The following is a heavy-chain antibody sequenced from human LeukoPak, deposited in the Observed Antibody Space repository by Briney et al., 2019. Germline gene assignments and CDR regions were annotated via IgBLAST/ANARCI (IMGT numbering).Heavy chain of an antibody. J-gene: IGHJ3*02. CDR3: ARESGSIFGVVYAFDI. Sequence: PSETLSLTCTVSGGSIRSDYCSWIRQPPGKGLEWIGYIYYSGSTNYNPSLKSRVTISVDTSKNQFSLKLSSVNAADTAVYYCARESGSIFGVVYAFDIWGQGTMVTVSS. CDR1: GGSIRSDY. D-gene: IGHD3-3*01. V-gene: IGHV4-59*01. CDR2: IYYSGST.